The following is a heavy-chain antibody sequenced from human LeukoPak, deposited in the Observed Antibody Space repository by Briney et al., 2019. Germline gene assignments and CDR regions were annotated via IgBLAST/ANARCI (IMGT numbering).Heavy chain of an antibody. D-gene: IGHD6-19*01. J-gene: IGHJ5*02. Sequence: GESLKISCKGSGYSFTSYWIGWVRQMPGKGLEWMGIIYPGDSDTRYSPSFQGQVTISADTSISAAYLQWSSLKASDTAMYYCARQGPSLPGYSSGAWNPFDPWGQGTLVTVSS. V-gene: IGHV5-51*01. CDR2: IYPGDSDT. CDR1: GYSFTSYW. CDR3: ARQGPSLPGYSSGAWNPFDP.